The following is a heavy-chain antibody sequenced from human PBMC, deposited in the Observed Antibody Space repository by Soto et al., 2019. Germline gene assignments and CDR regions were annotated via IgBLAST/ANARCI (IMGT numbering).Heavy chain of an antibody. CDR2: IIPIFGTA. Sequence: SVKVACKSSVGTLSGYASSFVRQAPGQRLEWMGGIIPIFGTANYEQKFQGRVTITADESTSTAYMELSSLTSEDTAVYYCARAEMATRADYYYDMDGWGQGTTVTVSS. V-gene: IGHV1-69*13. CDR1: VGTLSGYA. CDR3: ARAEMATRADYYYDMDG. J-gene: IGHJ6*02. D-gene: IGHD5-12*01.